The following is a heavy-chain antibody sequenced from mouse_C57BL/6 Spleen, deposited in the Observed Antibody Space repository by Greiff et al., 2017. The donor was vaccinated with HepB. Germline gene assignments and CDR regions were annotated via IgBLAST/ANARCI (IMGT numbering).Heavy chain of an antibody. V-gene: IGHV14-4*01. D-gene: IGHD2-3*01. Sequence: EVQLVESGAELVRPGASVKLSCTASGFNIKDDYMHWVKQRPEQGLEWIGWIDPENGDTEYASKFQGKATITADTSSNTAYLQLSSLTSEDTAVYYCTTGDGLYWYFDVWGTGTTVTVSS. CDR1: GFNIKDDY. J-gene: IGHJ1*03. CDR2: IDPENGDT. CDR3: TTGDGLYWYFDV.